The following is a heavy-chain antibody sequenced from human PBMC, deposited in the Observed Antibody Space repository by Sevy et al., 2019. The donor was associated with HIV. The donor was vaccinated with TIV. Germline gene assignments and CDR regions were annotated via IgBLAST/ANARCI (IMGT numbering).Heavy chain of an antibody. D-gene: IGHD6-13*01. Sequence: GGSLRLSCAASGFTFSSYAMSWVRQAPGEGLEWVSAISGSGGSTYYADSVKGRFTISRDNSKNTLYLQMNTLRAEDTAVYYCAKAVGIAAAGNGSRTVYFDYWGQGTLVTVSS. J-gene: IGHJ4*02. V-gene: IGHV3-23*01. CDR2: ISGSGGST. CDR1: GFTFSSYA. CDR3: AKAVGIAAAGNGSRTVYFDY.